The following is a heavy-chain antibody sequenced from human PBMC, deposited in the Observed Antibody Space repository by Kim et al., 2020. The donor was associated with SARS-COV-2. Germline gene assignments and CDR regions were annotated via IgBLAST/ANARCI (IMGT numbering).Heavy chain of an antibody. J-gene: IGHJ3*02. CDR3: ASSFTDAFDI. Sequence: TYYADSVKGRFTISRDNSKNTLYLQMNSLRAEDTAVYYCASSFTDAFDIWGQGTMVTVSS. V-gene: IGHV3-66*01. CDR2: T.